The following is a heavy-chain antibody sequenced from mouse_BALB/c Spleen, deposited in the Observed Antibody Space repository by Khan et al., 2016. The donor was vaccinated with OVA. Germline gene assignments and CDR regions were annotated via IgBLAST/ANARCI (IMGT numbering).Heavy chain of an antibody. D-gene: IGHD2-4*01. J-gene: IGHJ3*01. Sequence: EVQLVESGPGLVKHSQSLSLTCTVTGYSITSEYAWNWIRQFPGNKLEWMGYINYSGNTRFNPSLKSRTSITRDTSKNQFFLQLNSVTTEDTATYYCARKDYYDYDPFPYWGQGTLVTVSA. V-gene: IGHV3-2*02. CDR1: GYSITSEYA. CDR3: ARKDYYDYDPFPY. CDR2: INYSGNT.